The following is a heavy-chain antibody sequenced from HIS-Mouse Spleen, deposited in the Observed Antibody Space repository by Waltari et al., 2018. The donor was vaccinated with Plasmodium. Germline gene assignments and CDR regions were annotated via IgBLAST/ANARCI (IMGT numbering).Heavy chain of an antibody. Sequence: QVQLVQSGAEVKKPGASVKVSCKASGYTFTGHYMHWVRQAPGQGLEWMGWINTNSGGTNYAQKFQVRVTMTRDTSISTAYMELSRRRSDDTAVYYCARVLGYKAAAGTFVEYFQHWGQGTLVTVSS. CDR1: GYTFTGHY. D-gene: IGHD6-13*01. J-gene: IGHJ1*01. CDR3: ARVLGYKAAAGTFVEYFQH. V-gene: IGHV1-2*02. CDR2: INTNSGGT.